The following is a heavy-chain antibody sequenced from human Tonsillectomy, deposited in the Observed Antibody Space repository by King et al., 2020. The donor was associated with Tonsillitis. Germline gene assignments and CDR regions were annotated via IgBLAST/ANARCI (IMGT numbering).Heavy chain of an antibody. D-gene: IGHD3-22*01. Sequence: VQLVESGGGVVQPGRSLRLSCAASGFTFSRYGMHWVRQPPGKGLEWVALIYYDGSNKDYVDSVKGRFTISRDNSKNTLYLQMNSLRVEDTAVYYCAGYYFDYLGQGSLVTVS. CDR2: IYYDGSNK. J-gene: IGHJ4*02. CDR1: GFTFSRYG. V-gene: IGHV3-33*08. CDR3: AGYYFDY.